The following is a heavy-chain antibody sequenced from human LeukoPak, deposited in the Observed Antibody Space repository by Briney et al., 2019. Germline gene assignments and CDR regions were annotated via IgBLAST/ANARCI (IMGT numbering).Heavy chain of an antibody. J-gene: IGHJ4*02. D-gene: IGHD4-11*01. CDR3: AKKSTTVITYYFDY. CDR1: RFSFSSYG. CDR2: IQYDGSNE. Sequence: GGSLRLSCAASRFSFSSYGMHWVRQAPGKGLDWVAYIQYDGSNEQYADSVKGRFTISRDNSKNTLYLQMNSLRGEDTAVYYCAKKSTTVITYYFDYWGQGTLATVSS. V-gene: IGHV3-30*02.